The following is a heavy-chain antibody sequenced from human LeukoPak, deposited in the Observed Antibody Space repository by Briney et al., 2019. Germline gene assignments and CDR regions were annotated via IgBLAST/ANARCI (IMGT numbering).Heavy chain of an antibody. CDR3: ARSPRSVRGVIYYFDY. D-gene: IGHD3-10*01. V-gene: IGHV1-2*02. Sequence: ASVKVSCKASGYTFTGYYLHWVRQAPGQGLEWMGWIHPNSGGTNYVQKFQGRVTMTRDTAISTAYLDLSRLRADDTAVYYCARSPRSVRGVIYYFDYWGQGTLVTVSS. CDR2: IHPNSGGT. CDR1: GYTFTGYY. J-gene: IGHJ4*02.